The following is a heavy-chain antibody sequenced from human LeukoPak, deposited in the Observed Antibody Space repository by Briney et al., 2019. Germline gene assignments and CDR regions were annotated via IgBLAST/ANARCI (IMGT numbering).Heavy chain of an antibody. Sequence: SETLSLTCTASGGSISSYYWSWIRQPPGKGLEWIGYIYYSGSTNYNPSLKSRVTISVDTSKNQFSLKLSSVTAADTAVYYCARLVGAHDAFDIWGQGTMVTVSS. D-gene: IGHD1-26*01. V-gene: IGHV4-59*01. CDR3: ARLVGAHDAFDI. CDR2: IYYSGST. J-gene: IGHJ3*02. CDR1: GGSISSYY.